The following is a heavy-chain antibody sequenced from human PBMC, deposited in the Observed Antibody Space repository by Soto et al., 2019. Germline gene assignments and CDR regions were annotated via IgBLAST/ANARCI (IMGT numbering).Heavy chain of an antibody. CDR2: INAGNGNT. V-gene: IGHV1-3*01. CDR1: GYTFTSYA. CDR3: ARSGSYYLSDY. D-gene: IGHD1-26*01. J-gene: IGHJ4*02. Sequence: GASVKVSCKASGYTFTSYAMHWVRQAPGQRLEWMGWINAGNGNTKYSQKFQGRVTITRDTSASTAYMELGSLRSEDTAVYYCARSGSYYLSDYWGQGTLVTVSS.